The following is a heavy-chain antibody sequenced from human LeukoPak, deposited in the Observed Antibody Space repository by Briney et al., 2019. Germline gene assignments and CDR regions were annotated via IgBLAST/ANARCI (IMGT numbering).Heavy chain of an antibody. CDR1: GGSISSYY. Sequence: SETLSLTCTVSGGSISSYYWSWIRQPAGKGLEWIGRIYTSGSTNYNPSLKSRVTMSVDTSKNQFSLKLSSVTAADTAVYYCARDQGSDDYGDLDAFDIWGQGTMVTVSS. D-gene: IGHD4-17*01. J-gene: IGHJ3*02. CDR2: IYTSGST. CDR3: ARDQGSDDYGDLDAFDI. V-gene: IGHV4-4*07.